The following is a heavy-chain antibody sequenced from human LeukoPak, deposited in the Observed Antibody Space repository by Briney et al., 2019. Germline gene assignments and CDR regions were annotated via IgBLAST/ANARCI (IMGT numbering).Heavy chain of an antibody. CDR2: ISGSSGRT. J-gene: IGHJ4*01. Sequence: GGSLRLSCAASGVTFSSYAWSWVRQAPGKGLEWVSVISGSSGRTYYADSVKGRFTIVRDNSKNTLYLQMNNLRPKGPSVYYCEKSSIKQWLVAGYDYWRHRTPFTVSS. V-gene: IGHV3-23*01. CDR1: GVTFSSYA. D-gene: IGHD6-19*01. CDR3: EKSSIKQWLVAGYDY.